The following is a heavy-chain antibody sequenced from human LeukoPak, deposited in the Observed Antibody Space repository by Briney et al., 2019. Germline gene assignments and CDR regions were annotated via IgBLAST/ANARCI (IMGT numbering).Heavy chain of an antibody. J-gene: IGHJ3*02. CDR1: GGSISSGDYY. V-gene: IGHV4-30-4*08. Sequence: SETLSLTCTVSGGSISSGDYYWSWIRQAPGKGLEWIGYIYYSGSTYYNPSLKSRVTISVDTSKNQFSLKLSSVTAADTAVYYCARTTIFGVDAFDIWGQGTMVTVSS. D-gene: IGHD3-3*01. CDR3: ARTTIFGVDAFDI. CDR2: IYYSGST.